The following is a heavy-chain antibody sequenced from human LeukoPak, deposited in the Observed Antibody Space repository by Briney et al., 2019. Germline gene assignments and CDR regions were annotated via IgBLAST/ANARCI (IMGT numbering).Heavy chain of an antibody. CDR1: GLTFSSYS. CDR3: ARDNCPSCFKVDY. J-gene: IGHJ4*02. D-gene: IGHD2-2*01. V-gene: IGHV3-48*01. Sequence: PGGSLRLSCGASGLTFSSYSMNWGGRDPGKGREGGSSISSSSSTIYYADSVKGRFTISRDNAKNSLYLQMNSLRAEDTAVYYCARDNCPSCFKVDYWGQGTLVTVSS. CDR2: ISSSSSTI.